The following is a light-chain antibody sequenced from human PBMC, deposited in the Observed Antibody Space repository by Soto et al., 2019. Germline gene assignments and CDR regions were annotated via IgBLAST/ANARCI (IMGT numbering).Light chain of an antibody. J-gene: IGKJ4*01. Sequence: EIVMTQSPGTLSLSPGEGANLSCRASQSVSSYLAWYQQKPGQAPRLLIYDASNRATGIPARFSGSGSGTDFTLTISSLEPEDFAVYYCQQRSNWPPETFGGGTKVDIK. CDR3: QQRSNWPPET. CDR2: DAS. CDR1: QSVSSY. V-gene: IGKV3-11*01.